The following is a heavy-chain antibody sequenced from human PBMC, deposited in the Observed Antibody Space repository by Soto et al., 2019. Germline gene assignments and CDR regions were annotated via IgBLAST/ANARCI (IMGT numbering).Heavy chain of an antibody. CDR3: ARVSSSSWVLHWV. CDR1: GGSISSGGDY. CDR2: SYYSGST. Sequence: PSETLSLTCTVSGGSISSGGDYWSWIRQHPGKGLEWIGYSYYSGSTYYNPSLNSRVTISLDTSKNQFSLKLRSVTAADTAVYYCARVSSSSWVLHWVWGQGTLVTVS. D-gene: IGHD6-6*01. J-gene: IGHJ4*02. V-gene: IGHV4-31*03.